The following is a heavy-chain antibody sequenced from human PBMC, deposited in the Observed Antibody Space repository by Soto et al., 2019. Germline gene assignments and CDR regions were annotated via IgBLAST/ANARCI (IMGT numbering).Heavy chain of an antibody. J-gene: IGHJ3*02. CDR3: ARVGDHGALDI. CDR2: IYRGGST. Sequence: EVQLVESGGGLVQPGGSLRLSCAASGFTVSSNYMSWVRQAPGKGLEWVSVIYRGGSTYYADSVKGRFTIPRSNSKYTLYLQMNSLRGEDTAVYYCARVGDHGALDIWGQGTMVIVSS. D-gene: IGHD4-17*01. CDR1: GFTVSSNY. V-gene: IGHV3-66*01.